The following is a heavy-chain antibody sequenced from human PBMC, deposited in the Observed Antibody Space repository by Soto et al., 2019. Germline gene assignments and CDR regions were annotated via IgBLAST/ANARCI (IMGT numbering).Heavy chain of an antibody. CDR2: ISFDGSNK. V-gene: IGHV3-30*04. CDR1: GFTFSSYA. D-gene: IGHD6-6*01. Sequence: PGGSLRLSCAASGFTFSSYAMHWVRQAPGKGLEWVAVISFDGSNKYYADSVKGRFTISRDNSKNTLYLQVNSLRPEDTAVYYCAKGSSSVYYYYYGMDVWGQGTTVTVSS. J-gene: IGHJ6*02. CDR3: AKGSSSVYYYYYGMDV.